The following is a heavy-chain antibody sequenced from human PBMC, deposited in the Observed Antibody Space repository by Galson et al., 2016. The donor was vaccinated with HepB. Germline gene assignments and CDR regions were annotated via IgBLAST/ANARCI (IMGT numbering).Heavy chain of an antibody. Sequence: SLRLSCAASGFTFSTYAMSWARQASGKGLEWVSVISGSAGSTYYADSVKGRFTISRDNSKNMLYMQVNSLRAEDTAVYYCAKGGLRWYHNFNCWGQGTLVTVSS. D-gene: IGHD4-23*01. V-gene: IGHV3-23*01. CDR3: AKGGLRWYHNFNC. CDR1: GFTFSTYA. CDR2: ISGSAGST. J-gene: IGHJ4*02.